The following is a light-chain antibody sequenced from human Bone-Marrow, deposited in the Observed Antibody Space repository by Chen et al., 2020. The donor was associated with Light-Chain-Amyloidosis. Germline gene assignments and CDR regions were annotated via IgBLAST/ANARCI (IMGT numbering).Light chain of an antibody. CDR3: QQYYISALT. CDR1: QSVLFTSNNKNY. J-gene: IGKJ4*01. CDR2: WAS. Sequence: IVLTQSPDSLTVSLGERATIKCESSQSVLFTSNNKNYLAWYQQRPGQPPKLLISWASTRESGVLVRFSGSGSGTHFTLNVSRLPAEDVAVYYCQQYYISALTFGGGTKVEVK. V-gene: IGKV4-1*01.